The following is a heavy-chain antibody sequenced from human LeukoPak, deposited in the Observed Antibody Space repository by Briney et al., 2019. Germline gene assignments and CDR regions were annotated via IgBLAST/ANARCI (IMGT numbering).Heavy chain of an antibody. J-gene: IGHJ4*02. CDR2: IYYSGTT. CDR3: ARSAYSSGFYYFDF. V-gene: IGHV4-59*08. CDR1: GGSISNYY. Sequence: SETLSLTCTVSGGSISNYYWSWIRQPPGKGLEWIGYIYYSGTTNYNPSLKSRVTMSIDTSKNQLSLKLRSVTAADTAVYYCARSAYSSGFYYFDFWGQGAPVTVSS. D-gene: IGHD3-22*01.